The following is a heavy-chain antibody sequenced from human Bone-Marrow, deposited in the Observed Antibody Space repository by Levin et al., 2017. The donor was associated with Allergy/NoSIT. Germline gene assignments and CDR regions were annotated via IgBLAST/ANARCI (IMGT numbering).Heavy chain of an antibody. CDR1: GGSISSYY. CDR2: IYTSGST. J-gene: IGHJ5*02. V-gene: IGHV4-4*07. Sequence: SQTLSLTCTVSGGSISSYYWSWIRQPAGKGLEWIGRIYTSGSTNYNPSLKSRVTMSVDTSKNQFSLKLSSVTAADTAVYYCAREDTAMVTYPGWFDPWGQGTLVTVSS. D-gene: IGHD5-18*01. CDR3: AREDTAMVTYPGWFDP.